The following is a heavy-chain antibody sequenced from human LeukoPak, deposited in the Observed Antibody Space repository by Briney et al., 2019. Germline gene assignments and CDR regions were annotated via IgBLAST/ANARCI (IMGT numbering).Heavy chain of an antibody. D-gene: IGHD6-19*01. CDR3: ARDWYSSDRGGAFDY. Sequence: EASVKVSCKASGYTFTSYDINWVRQAPGQGLEWMGIINPSGGSTSYAQKFQGRVTMTRDTSTSTVYMELSSLRSEDTAVYYCARDWYSSDRGGAFDYWGQGTLVTVSS. CDR1: GYTFTSYD. J-gene: IGHJ4*02. V-gene: IGHV1-46*01. CDR2: INPSGGST.